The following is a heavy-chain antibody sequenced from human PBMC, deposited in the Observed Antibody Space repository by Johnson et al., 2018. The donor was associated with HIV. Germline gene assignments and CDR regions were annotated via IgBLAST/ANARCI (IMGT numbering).Heavy chain of an antibody. CDR3: AKDLVRAFIVVAPGI. V-gene: IGHV3-33*06. J-gene: IGHJ3*02. Sequence: VQLVESGGGVVQPGRSLRLSCAASGFTFSSYGMHLVRQAPGKGLEWVAVIWYDGSNKYYADSVKGRFTISRDNSKNTLYLQMNSLRAEDTGGYYCAKDLVRAFIVVAPGIWGQGTMVTVSS. CDR2: IWYDGSNK. D-gene: IGHD1-26*01. CDR1: GFTFSSYG.